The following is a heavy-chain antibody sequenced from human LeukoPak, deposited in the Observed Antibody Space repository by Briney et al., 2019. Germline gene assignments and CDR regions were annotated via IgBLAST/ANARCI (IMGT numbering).Heavy chain of an antibody. J-gene: IGHJ6*03. CDR3: ASGYCSSTSCPYYYYMDV. CDR1: GGTFSSYA. Sequence: GASVKVSCTASGGTFSSYAISWVRQAPGQGLEWMGGIIPIFGTANYAQKFQGRVTITTDESTSTAYMELSSLRSEDTAVYYCASGYCSSTSCPYYYYMDVWGKGTTVTVSS. CDR2: IIPIFGTA. D-gene: IGHD2-2*01. V-gene: IGHV1-69*05.